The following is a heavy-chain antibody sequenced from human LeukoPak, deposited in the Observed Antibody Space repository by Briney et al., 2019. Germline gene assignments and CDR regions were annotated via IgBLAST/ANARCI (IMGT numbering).Heavy chain of an antibody. CDR2: ISYDGSNK. Sequence: PGRSLRLSCAASGFTFSSYGMHWVRQAPGKGLEWVAVISYDGSNKYYADSVKGRFTISRDNSKNTLYLQMNSLRAEDTAVYYCAKERGYYYDSSGYSTWGQGTLVTVSS. J-gene: IGHJ5*02. CDR1: GFTFSSYG. D-gene: IGHD3-22*01. CDR3: AKERGYYYDSSGYST. V-gene: IGHV3-33*06.